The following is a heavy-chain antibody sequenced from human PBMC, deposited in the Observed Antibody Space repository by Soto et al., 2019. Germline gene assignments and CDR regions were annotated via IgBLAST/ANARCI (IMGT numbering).Heavy chain of an antibody. CDR1: GFSLSTSGVG. CDR2: IYWDDDK. Sequence: QITLKESGPPLVKPTQTLTLTCTFSGFSLSTSGVGVDWIRQPPGKALEWLALIYWDDDKRYSPSLKSRLTITKDTSKNQVVLTLTKLDTVDTATYYCARGGWTTYYSPFFDYWGQGTLVTVSS. CDR3: ARGGWTTYYSPFFDY. V-gene: IGHV2-5*02. D-gene: IGHD3-10*01. J-gene: IGHJ4*02.